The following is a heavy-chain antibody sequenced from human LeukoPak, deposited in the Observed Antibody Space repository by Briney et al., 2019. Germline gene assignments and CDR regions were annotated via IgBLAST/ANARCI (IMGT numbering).Heavy chain of an antibody. Sequence: ASVKVSCKTSGYTFTHYYMHWVRQAPGQGLEWMGIINPSGGSTSYAQKFQGRVTLTRDTSTSTVYMELSSLSSEYTAVYYCARDEGPPRYNWNYGGPDFWGQGTLVTVLS. CDR1: GYTFTHYY. CDR3: ARDEGPPRYNWNYGGPDF. V-gene: IGHV1-46*01. CDR2: INPSGGST. D-gene: IGHD1-7*01. J-gene: IGHJ4*02.